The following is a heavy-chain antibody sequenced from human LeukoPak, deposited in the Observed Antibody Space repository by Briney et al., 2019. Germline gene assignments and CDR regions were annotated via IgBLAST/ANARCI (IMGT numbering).Heavy chain of an antibody. J-gene: IGHJ4*02. V-gene: IGHV4-4*07. CDR2: IYTSGST. Sequence: PSETLSLTCTVSGGSISSYYWSWIRQPAGKGLGWIGRIYTSGSTNYNPSLKSRVTMSVDTSKNQFSLKLSSVTAADTAVYYCAREKQWLVSDYWGQGTLVTVSS. D-gene: IGHD6-19*01. CDR1: GGSISSYY. CDR3: AREKQWLVSDY.